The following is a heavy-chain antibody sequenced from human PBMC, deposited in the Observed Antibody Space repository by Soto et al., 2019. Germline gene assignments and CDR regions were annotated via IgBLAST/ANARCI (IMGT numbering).Heavy chain of an antibody. V-gene: IGHV4-30-2*01. CDR2: IYHSGST. J-gene: IGHJ4*02. CDR3: AAAGTDFDY. CDR1: GGSISGGGYS. D-gene: IGHD6-13*01. Sequence: SETLSLTCAVSGGSISGGGYSWSWIRQPPGKGLEWIGYIYHSGSTYYNPSLKSRVTISVDRSKNQFSLKLSSVTAADTAVYYCAAAGTDFDYWGQGTLVTVSS.